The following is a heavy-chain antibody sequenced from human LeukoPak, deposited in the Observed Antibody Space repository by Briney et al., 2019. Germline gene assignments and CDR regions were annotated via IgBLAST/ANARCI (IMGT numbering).Heavy chain of an antibody. CDR1: GFTFNSYS. CDR2: ISTSTSYI. Sequence: GGSLRLSCAASGFTFNSYSMNWVRQAPGKRLEWVSSISTSTSYIFYADSLEGRFTISRDNAKNSLYLQMNSLRAEGTAVYYCARDIPGGYYGMDVWGQGTTVTVSS. V-gene: IGHV3-21*01. J-gene: IGHJ6*02. D-gene: IGHD2-21*01. CDR3: ARDIPGGYYGMDV.